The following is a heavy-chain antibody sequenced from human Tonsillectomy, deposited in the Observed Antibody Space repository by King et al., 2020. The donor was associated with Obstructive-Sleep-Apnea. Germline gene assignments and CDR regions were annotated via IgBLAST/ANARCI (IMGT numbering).Heavy chain of an antibody. J-gene: IGHJ4*02. CDR1: VFTFSNYR. D-gene: IGHD4-11*01. V-gene: IGHV3-74*01. CDR2: INGDGSST. CDR3: VRDNYGVDY. Sequence: VQLVESGGDLVQPGGSLRLSCAASVFTFSNYRMQWVRQAPGKGLGWVSHINGDGSSTTYADSVKGRFTISRDNAKNTLHLQMNGLRAEDTAVYYFVRDNYGVDYWGQGALVTVSS.